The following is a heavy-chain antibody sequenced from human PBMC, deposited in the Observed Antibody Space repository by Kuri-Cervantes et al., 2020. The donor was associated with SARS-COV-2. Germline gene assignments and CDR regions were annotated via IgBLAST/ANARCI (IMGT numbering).Heavy chain of an antibody. CDR2: IYPDYSDT. CDR1: GYSFASYW. CDR3: ARRSRPYGDDDAFDI. Sequence: GGSLRLSCKGSGYSFASYWIGWVRQMPGKGLEWMGIIYPDYSDTRYRPSFQGQVTIPAYKSISTAYLQWSSLKASDTAMYYCARRSRPYGDDDAFDIWGQGTMVTVSS. D-gene: IGHD4-17*01. V-gene: IGHV5-51*01. J-gene: IGHJ3*02.